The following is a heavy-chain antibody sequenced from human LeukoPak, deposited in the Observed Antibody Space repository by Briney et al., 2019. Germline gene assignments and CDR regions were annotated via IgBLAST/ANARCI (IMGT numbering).Heavy chain of an antibody. V-gene: IGHV4-34*01. CDR1: GGSFSGYY. CDR2: INHSGST. CDR3: ARGRRGYSNLYFDY. J-gene: IGHJ4*02. D-gene: IGHD5-18*01. Sequence: SETLSLTCGVSGGSFSGYYFSWVRQSPEKGLEWIGEINHSGSTNYNPSLKSRVTISVDTAKKQISLKLNSVTAADTAVYYCARGRRGYSNLYFDYWGQGTLVTVSS.